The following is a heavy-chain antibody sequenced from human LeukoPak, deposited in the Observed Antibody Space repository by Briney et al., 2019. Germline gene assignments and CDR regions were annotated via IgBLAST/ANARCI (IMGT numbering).Heavy chain of an antibody. Sequence: GSLRLSCAASGFTFSSYAMHWVRQAPGKRLEWVAVISYDGSNKYYADSVKGRFTISRDNSKNTLYLQMNSLRAEDTAVYYCARDSRGDPTPGMDYWGQGTLVTVSS. CDR1: GFTFSSYA. J-gene: IGHJ4*02. D-gene: IGHD3-10*01. V-gene: IGHV3-30*04. CDR3: ARDSRGDPTPGMDY. CDR2: ISYDGSNK.